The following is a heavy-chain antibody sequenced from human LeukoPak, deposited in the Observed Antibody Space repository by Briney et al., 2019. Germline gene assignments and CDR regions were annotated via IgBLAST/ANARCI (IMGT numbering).Heavy chain of an antibody. V-gene: IGHV3-33*06. D-gene: IGHD3-9*01. CDR3: AKGVGGYFDWLSIDY. CDR2: IWYDGSNK. Sequence: PGRSLRLSCAASGFTFSSYGMHWVRQAPGKGLEWVAVIWYDGSNKYYADSVKGRFTVSRDNSKNTLYLQMNSLRAEDTAVYYCAKGVGGYFDWLSIDYWGQGTLVTVSS. CDR1: GFTFSSYG. J-gene: IGHJ4*02.